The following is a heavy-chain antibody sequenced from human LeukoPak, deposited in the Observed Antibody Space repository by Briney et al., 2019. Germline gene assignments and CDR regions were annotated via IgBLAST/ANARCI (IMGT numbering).Heavy chain of an antibody. CDR3: ARASKGGAASTLGY. V-gene: IGHV1-2*04. Sequence: ASVKVSCKASGGTFSSYAISWVRQAPGQGLEWMGWINPNSGGTNYAQKFQGWVTMTRDTSISTAYMELSRLRSDDTAVYYCARASKGGAASTLGYWGQGTLVTVSS. CDR1: GGTFSSYA. CDR2: INPNSGGT. D-gene: IGHD6-13*01. J-gene: IGHJ4*02.